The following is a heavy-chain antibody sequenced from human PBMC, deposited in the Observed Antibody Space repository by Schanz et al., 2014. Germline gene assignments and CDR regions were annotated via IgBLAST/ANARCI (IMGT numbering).Heavy chain of an antibody. CDR1: GFNFSNYD. CDR3: AKELNRRGGQTNFYYYYGMDV. J-gene: IGHJ6*02. V-gene: IGHV3-30*18. CDR2: IYYNGTNK. D-gene: IGHD5-12*01. Sequence: QVQLVESGGGVVQPGRSLRLSCAASGFNFSNYDIHWVRQAPGKGLEWVALIYYNGTNKYYADSVKGRFTISRDNSQKSLFLQMNAMRPEDTPIYYWAKELNRRGGQTNFYYYYGMDVWGQGTTVTVSS.